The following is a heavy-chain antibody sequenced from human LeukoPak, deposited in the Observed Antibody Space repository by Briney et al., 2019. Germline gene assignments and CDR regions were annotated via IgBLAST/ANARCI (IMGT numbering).Heavy chain of an antibody. D-gene: IGHD6-19*01. V-gene: IGHV4-61*08. CDR2: IYYSGST. CDR1: GGSISSDGYS. Sequence: SETLSLTCAVSGGSISSDGYSWSWLRQPPGRGLEWIGYIYYSGSTNYNPSLKSRVTISVDTSKNQFSLKLSSVTAADTAVYYCARLPGRWLVGVSLAFDIWGQGTMVTVSS. J-gene: IGHJ3*02. CDR3: ARLPGRWLVGVSLAFDI.